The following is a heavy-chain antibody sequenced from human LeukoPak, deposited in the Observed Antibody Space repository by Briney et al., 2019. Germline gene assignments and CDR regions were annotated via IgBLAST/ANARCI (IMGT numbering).Heavy chain of an antibody. CDR3: ASHYYMDV. CDR2: IYTSGST. Sequence: SETLSLTCTVSGGSISSYYWRWIRQPPGKGLEWIGYIYTSGSTNYNPSLKSRVTISVDTSKNQFSLTLSSVTAADTAVYYCASHYYMDVWGKGTTVTVSS. J-gene: IGHJ6*03. CDR1: GGSISSYY. V-gene: IGHV4-4*09.